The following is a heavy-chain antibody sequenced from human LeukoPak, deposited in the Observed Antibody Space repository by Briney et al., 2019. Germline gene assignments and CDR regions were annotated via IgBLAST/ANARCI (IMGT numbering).Heavy chain of an antibody. CDR1: GFTFDDYG. Sequence: PGGSLRLSCAASGFTFDDYGMSWVRQTPGKGLEWIGSIYQSGSTYDNPSLNNRVTISIDTSNNQFSLKLTSVTAADTAVYYCARERMTQIIMGGNNDFDYWGPGILVTVSS. J-gene: IGHJ4*02. V-gene: IGHV4-38-2*02. CDR2: IYQSGST. CDR3: ARERMTQIIMGGNNDFDY. D-gene: IGHD1-1*01.